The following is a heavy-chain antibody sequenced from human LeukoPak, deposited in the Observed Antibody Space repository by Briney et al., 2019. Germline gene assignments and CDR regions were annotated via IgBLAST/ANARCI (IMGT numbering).Heavy chain of an antibody. CDR1: GGSISSSSYY. D-gene: IGHD3-9*01. Sequence: PSETLSLTCTVPGGSISSSSYYWSWIRQPPGKGLEWIGEINHSGSTNYNPSLKSRVTISVDTSKNQFSLKLSSVTAADTAVYYCARRYYDILTGYYSDWGQGTLVTVSS. CDR3: ARRYYDILTGYYSD. CDR2: INHSGST. J-gene: IGHJ4*02. V-gene: IGHV4-39*07.